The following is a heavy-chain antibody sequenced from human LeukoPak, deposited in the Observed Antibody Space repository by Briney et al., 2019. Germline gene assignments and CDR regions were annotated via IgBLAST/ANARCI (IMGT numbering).Heavy chain of an antibody. J-gene: IGHJ4*02. CDR3: ARGSIVGATRRSPDFDY. CDR1: GYTFTSYD. D-gene: IGHD1-26*01. CDR2: MNPNGGNT. V-gene: IGHV1-8*01. Sequence: ASVKVSCKASGYTFTSYDINWVRQATGQGLEWMGWMNPNGGNTGYAQKFQGRVTMTRNTSISTAYMELSSLRSEDTAVYYCARGSIVGATRRSPDFDYWGQGTLVTVSS.